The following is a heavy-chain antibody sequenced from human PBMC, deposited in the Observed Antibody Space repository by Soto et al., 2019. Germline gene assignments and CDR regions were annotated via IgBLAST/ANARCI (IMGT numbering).Heavy chain of an antibody. CDR2: ISAYNGNT. CDR3: ATSPSSSWKKNFDY. Sequence: ASVKVSCKASGYSFSSYGISGVRQAPGQGLECMGWISAYNGNTNYAQKLQGRVTMTTDTSTSTAYMELRSLRSDDTAVYYCATSPSSSWKKNFDYWDQGTRVTVSS. V-gene: IGHV1-18*01. D-gene: IGHD6-13*01. J-gene: IGHJ4*02. CDR1: GYSFSSYG.